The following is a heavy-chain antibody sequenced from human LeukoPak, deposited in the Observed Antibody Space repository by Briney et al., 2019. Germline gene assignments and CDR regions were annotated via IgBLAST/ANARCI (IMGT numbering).Heavy chain of an antibody. CDR3: AGYSKNYYYYMDV. Sequence: SETLSLTCTVSGGSIGDYYWSWIRQPPGKGLEWIGYIYPSGSTNYNPSLKSRVTISVDTSKNHFSPMLSSVTAADTAVYFCAGYSKNYYYYMDVWGKGTTVTASS. D-gene: IGHD2-15*01. CDR2: IYPSGST. J-gene: IGHJ6*03. CDR1: GGSIGDYY. V-gene: IGHV4-4*09.